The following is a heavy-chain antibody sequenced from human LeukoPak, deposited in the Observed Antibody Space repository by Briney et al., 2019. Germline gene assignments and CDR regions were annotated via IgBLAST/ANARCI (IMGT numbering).Heavy chain of an antibody. V-gene: IGHV4-4*02. Sequence: SGTLSLTCAVSGASISSSNWWSWARQPPGKGLEWIGEIYHAGTTNYNPSLMSRITISVDNSRSQFSLKLTSVTAADTAVYFCRRIYCSSTSCHYFDYWGQGTLVTVSS. CDR3: RRIYCSSTSCHYFDY. CDR2: IYHAGTT. D-gene: IGHD2-2*01. J-gene: IGHJ4*02. CDR1: GASISSSNW.